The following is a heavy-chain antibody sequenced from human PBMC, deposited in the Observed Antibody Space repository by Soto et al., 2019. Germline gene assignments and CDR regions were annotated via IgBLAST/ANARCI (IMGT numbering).Heavy chain of an antibody. D-gene: IGHD1-1*01. Sequence: GGSLRLSCAASGFIVSSNYMSWVRQAPGKGLEWVGFIRSKAYGGTTEYAASVKGRFTISRDDSKSIAYLQMNSLKTEDTAVYYCTRDRNWNDAYYYYGMDVWGQGTTVTVSS. CDR2: IRSKAYGGTT. J-gene: IGHJ6*02. CDR3: TRDRNWNDAYYYYGMDV. CDR1: GFIVSSNY. V-gene: IGHV3-49*04.